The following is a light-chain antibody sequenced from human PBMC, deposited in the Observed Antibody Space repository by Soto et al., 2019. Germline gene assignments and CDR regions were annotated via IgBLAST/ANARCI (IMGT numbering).Light chain of an antibody. Sequence: EVVLTQSPGTLSLSPGERATLSCRASQSVTSTYLAWYQQRPGQAPRLLIYDESSRATGIPDRFSGSGSGTDFTLTISRLEPEDFAVYYCQQYGTSPFNFGPGTKVDIK. CDR3: QQYGTSPFN. CDR2: DES. J-gene: IGKJ3*01. V-gene: IGKV3-20*01. CDR1: QSVTSTY.